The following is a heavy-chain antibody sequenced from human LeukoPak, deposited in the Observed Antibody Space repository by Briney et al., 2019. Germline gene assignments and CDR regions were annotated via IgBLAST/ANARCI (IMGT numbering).Heavy chain of an antibody. CDR3: ARRGYSSGWYDY. Sequence: SETLSLTCTVSGGSISSSSYYWGWIRQPPGKGLEWIGSIYYSGSTYCNPSLKSRVTISVDTSKNQFSLKLSSVTAADTAVYYCARRGYSSGWYDYWGQGTLVTVSS. CDR1: GGSISSSSYY. D-gene: IGHD6-19*01. J-gene: IGHJ4*02. CDR2: IYYSGST. V-gene: IGHV4-39*07.